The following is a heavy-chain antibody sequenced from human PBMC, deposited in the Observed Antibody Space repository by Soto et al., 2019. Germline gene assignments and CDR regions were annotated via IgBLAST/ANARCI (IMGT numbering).Heavy chain of an antibody. J-gene: IGHJ4*02. CDR2: INHSGST. Sequence: SETLSLTCAVYGGSFSGYYWSWIRQPPGKGLEWIGEINHSGSTNYNPSLKSRVTMSVDTSKNQFSLKLSSVTAADTAVYYCARDIVVVPAAIIYFDYWGQGAMVAVSS. CDR1: GGSFSGYY. CDR3: ARDIVVVPAAIIYFDY. V-gene: IGHV4-34*01. D-gene: IGHD2-2*02.